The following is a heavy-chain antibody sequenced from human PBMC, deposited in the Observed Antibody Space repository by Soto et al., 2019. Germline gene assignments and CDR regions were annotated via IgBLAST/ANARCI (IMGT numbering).Heavy chain of an antibody. CDR1: GFTFSSYA. CDR2: ISGSGGST. J-gene: IGHJ4*02. D-gene: IGHD1-1*01. CDR3: EKRATGAYFDY. V-gene: IGHV3-23*01. Sequence: EVQLLESGGGLVQPGGSLRLSCAASGFTFSSYAMNWVRQAPGKGLEWVSVISGSGGSTYYADSVKGRFTISRDNSKNTLNLQMNSLGAEDTDVYYCEKRATGAYFDYWGQGTLVTVSS.